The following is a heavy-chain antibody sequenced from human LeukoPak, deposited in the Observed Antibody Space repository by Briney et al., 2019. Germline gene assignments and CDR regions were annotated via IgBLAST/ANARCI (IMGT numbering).Heavy chain of an antibody. CDR2: ISSTGLSI. V-gene: IGHV3-48*03. CDR1: GFTFSTYD. D-gene: IGHD6-19*01. J-gene: IGHJ4*02. CDR3: ARFYTPHSSAWYLGY. Sequence: GGSLRLSCAASGFTFSTYDMSWVRQAPGKGLEWVSYISSTGLSIYYADSVKGRFTISRDNAKNSLYLQMNSLSAEDTAVYYCARFYTPHSSAWYLGYWGQGTLVTVFS.